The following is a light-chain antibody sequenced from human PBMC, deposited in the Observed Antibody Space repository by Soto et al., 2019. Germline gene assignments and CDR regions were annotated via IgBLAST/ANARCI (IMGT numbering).Light chain of an antibody. J-gene: IGLJ2*01. CDR1: SSNIGSHH. V-gene: IGLV1-47*02. CDR3: AAGGDSLV. CDR2: SSD. Sequence: QSVLSQPPSASGTPGQRVTIPCSGSSSNIGSHHVNWYQHLPGTAPKLLIYSSDQRPSGVPDRFTGSKSGTSASLAISGLRYEDEAVYYCAAGGDSLVFGGGTKLTVL.